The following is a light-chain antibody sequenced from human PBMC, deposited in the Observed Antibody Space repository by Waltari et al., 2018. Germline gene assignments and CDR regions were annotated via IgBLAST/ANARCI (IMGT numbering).Light chain of an antibody. CDR3: QAWDSRSDHLLV. Sequence: SYVLTQPPSVSVAPGQTAIFTCGGNNIGIKSVTCYLLRPGQAPVLVVCDSTDRPSGIPERISGSNSGNTATLSISSVEAGDEADYYCQAWDSRSDHLLVFGGGTKLTVL. V-gene: IGLV3-21*02. J-gene: IGLJ3*02. CDR1: NIGIKS. CDR2: DST.